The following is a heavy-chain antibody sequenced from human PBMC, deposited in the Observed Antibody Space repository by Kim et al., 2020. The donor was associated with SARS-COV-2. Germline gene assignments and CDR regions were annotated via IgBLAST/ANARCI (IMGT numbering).Heavy chain of an antibody. Sequence: GGSLRLSCAASGFTFDDYAMHWVRQAPGKGLEWVSGISWNSGSIGYADSVKGRFTISRDNAKNSLYLQMNSLRAEDTALYYCAKETAAAFDYWGQGTLVTVSS. CDR3: AKETAAAFDY. CDR1: GFTFDDYA. V-gene: IGHV3-9*01. J-gene: IGHJ4*02. CDR2: ISWNSGSI. D-gene: IGHD6-13*01.